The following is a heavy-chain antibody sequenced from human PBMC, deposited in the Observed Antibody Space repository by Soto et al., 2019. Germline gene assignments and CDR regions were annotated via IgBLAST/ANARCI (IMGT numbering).Heavy chain of an antibody. D-gene: IGHD1-26*01. J-gene: IGHJ4*02. V-gene: IGHV3-23*01. Sequence: VQVLESGGGLVQPGGSLRLSCAASGFTFSRYGMNWVRQAPGKGLEGVAGVRSDGDTTYNADSVKGRFTVSRDNFRNTVDLQMNNLRVEDTAVYYCAKGKGVGATPDGANCWGQGTLVTVSP. CDR3: AKGKGVGATPDGANC. CDR2: VRSDGDTT. CDR1: GFTFSRYG.